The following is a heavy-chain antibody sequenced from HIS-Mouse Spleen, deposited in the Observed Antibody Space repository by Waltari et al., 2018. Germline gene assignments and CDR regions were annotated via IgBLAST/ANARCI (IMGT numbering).Heavy chain of an antibody. J-gene: IGHJ5*02. Sequence: QLQLQESGPGLVKPSETLSLPCTVSGGASIRISYYWGWIRQPPGKGLEWIGSIYYSGSTYYNPSLKSRVTISVDTSKNQFSLKLSSVTAADTAVYYCARKRTASGWFDPWGQGTLVTVSS. CDR2: IYYSGST. CDR3: ARKRTASGWFDP. CDR1: GGASIRISYY. D-gene: IGHD2-21*02. V-gene: IGHV4-39*01.